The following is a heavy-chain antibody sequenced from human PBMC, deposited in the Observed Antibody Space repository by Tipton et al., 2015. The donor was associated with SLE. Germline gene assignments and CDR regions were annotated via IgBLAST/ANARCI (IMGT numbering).Heavy chain of an antibody. V-gene: IGHV3-30*04. J-gene: IGHJ3*02. Sequence: AVSGFTFSSYAMHWVRQAPGKGLEWVAVISYDGSDKYYADSVKGRFTISRDNSKSTLYLQMNSLRAEDTAVYYCARDPDSSGYSYHDAFDIWGQGTMVTVSS. CDR3: ARDPDSSGYSYHDAFDI. CDR2: ISYDGSDK. CDR1: GFTFSSYA. D-gene: IGHD3-22*01.